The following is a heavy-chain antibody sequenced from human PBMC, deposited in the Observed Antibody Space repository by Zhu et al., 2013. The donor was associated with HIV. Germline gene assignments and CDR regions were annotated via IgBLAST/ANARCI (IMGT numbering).Heavy chain of an antibody. D-gene: IGHD3-16*01. V-gene: IGHV1-8*03. CDR3: ARGSIGDRYAFDI. Sequence: YAPDFKARITITRNTSISTAYMELSSLRSEDTAVYYCARGSIGDRYAFDIWGQGTMVTVSS. J-gene: IGHJ3*02.